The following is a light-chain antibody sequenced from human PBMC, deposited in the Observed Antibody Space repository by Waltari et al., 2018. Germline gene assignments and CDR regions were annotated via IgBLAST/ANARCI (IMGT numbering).Light chain of an antibody. CDR3: KSYTNSNTYV. CDR1: SSDVGAYNF. V-gene: IGLV2-14*03. CDR2: GVS. J-gene: IGLJ1*01. Sequence: QSALTQPASVSGSPGQSITISCAGTSSDVGAYNFVSWYQQHAGKAPKVMIYGVSNRSSGVSIRFSGSKSGNTASLTISGLQAEDEADYYCKSYTNSNTYVFGTGTKVTVL.